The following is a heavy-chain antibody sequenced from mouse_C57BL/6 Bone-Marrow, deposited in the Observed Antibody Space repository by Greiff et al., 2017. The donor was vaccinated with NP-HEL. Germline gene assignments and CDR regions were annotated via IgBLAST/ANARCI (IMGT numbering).Heavy chain of an antibody. CDR1: GYTFTSYT. Sequence: QVQLQQSGAELARPGASVKMSCKASGYTFTSYTMHWVKQRPGQGLEWIGYINPSSGYTKYNQKFKDKATLTADKSSSTAYMQLSSLTSEDSAVYYFASYGNYKNFDVWGTGTTVTVSS. CDR2: INPSSGYT. V-gene: IGHV1-4*01. J-gene: IGHJ1*03. CDR3: ASYGNYKNFDV. D-gene: IGHD2-1*01.